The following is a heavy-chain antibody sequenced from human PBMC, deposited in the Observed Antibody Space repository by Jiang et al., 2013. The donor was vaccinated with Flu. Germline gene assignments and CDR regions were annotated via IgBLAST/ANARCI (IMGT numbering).Heavy chain of an antibody. CDR2: IIPMFGTT. CDR1: GGTFSV. D-gene: IGHD2/OR15-2a*01. Sequence: GAEVKKPGSSVKVSCKASGGTFSVISWVRQAPGHGLEWMGGIIPMFGTTNYAQKFQGRVTITADESTNTAYMELSSLRSEDTAVYYCARDSSSEAYPLLLYYFDVVGPWHLVTVSS. J-gene: IGHJ2*01. CDR3: ARDSSSEAYPLLLYYFDV. V-gene: IGHV1-69*01.